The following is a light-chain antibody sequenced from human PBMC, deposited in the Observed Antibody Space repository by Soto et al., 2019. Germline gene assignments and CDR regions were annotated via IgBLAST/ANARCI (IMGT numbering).Light chain of an antibody. J-gene: IGKJ1*01. CDR2: AAS. CDR1: RSISNY. Sequence: DIQMTQSPSSLSASVGDRITITCRASRSISNYLNWYQQKPGKAPNLLIYAASSLQSGVPSRFSGSGSRTYFTLTISTLQPEDFATYYGQQSFSTPRTFGQGTKVEIK. CDR3: QQSFSTPRT. V-gene: IGKV1-39*01.